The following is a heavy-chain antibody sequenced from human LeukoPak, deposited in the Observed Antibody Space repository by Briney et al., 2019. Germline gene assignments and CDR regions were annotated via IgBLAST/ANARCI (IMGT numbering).Heavy chain of an antibody. J-gene: IGHJ5*02. CDR2: ISSSSSTI. CDR1: GFTFSSYS. Sequence: GGPLRLSCAASGFTFSSYSMNWVRQAPGKGLEWVSYISSSSSTIYYADSAKGRFTISRDNAKNSLYLQMNSLRDEDTAVYYCAGGGSSWYRGENWFDPWGQGTLVTVSS. V-gene: IGHV3-48*02. CDR3: AGGGSSWYRGENWFDP. D-gene: IGHD6-13*01.